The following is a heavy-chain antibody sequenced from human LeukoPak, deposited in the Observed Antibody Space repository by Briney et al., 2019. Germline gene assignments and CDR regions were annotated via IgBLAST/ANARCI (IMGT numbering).Heavy chain of an antibody. D-gene: IGHD6-19*01. Sequence: SETLSLTCAVSGASIISSSHYWGWIRQPPGKGLEWIGTIHYSGTTYYNPSVKSRVTISVDTSKYQFSLRLSSVTAADTAVYFCARWAAGAPADYWGRGTLVTVSS. CDR3: ARWAAGAPADY. V-gene: IGHV4-39*01. J-gene: IGHJ4*02. CDR1: GASIISSSHY. CDR2: IHYSGTT.